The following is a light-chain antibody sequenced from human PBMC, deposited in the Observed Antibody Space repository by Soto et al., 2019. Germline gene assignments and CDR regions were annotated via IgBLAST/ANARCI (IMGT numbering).Light chain of an antibody. CDR3: QQYNNWPRT. J-gene: IGKJ2*01. CDR1: QSVSSN. Sequence: LMTQSPATLSVSAGERATLSGRASQSVSSNLAWYQQKPGQAPRLLIYGASTRATSIPARFSGSGSGTEFTLTISSLQSEDFAAYYCQQYNNWPRTFGQGTKVDIK. V-gene: IGKV3-15*01. CDR2: GAS.